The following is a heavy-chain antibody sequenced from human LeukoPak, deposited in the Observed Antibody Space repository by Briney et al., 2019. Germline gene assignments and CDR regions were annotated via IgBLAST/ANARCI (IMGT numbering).Heavy chain of an antibody. V-gene: IGHV3-23*01. CDR1: GFTFSSYS. Sequence: GGSLRLSCAASGFTFSSYSMNWVRQAPGKGLEWVSAISGSGGSTYYADSVKGRFTISRDNSKNTLYLQMNSLRAEDTAVYYCAKKASISGSYRDDAFDIWGQGTMVTVSS. D-gene: IGHD3-10*01. CDR3: AKKASISGSYRDDAFDI. CDR2: ISGSGGST. J-gene: IGHJ3*02.